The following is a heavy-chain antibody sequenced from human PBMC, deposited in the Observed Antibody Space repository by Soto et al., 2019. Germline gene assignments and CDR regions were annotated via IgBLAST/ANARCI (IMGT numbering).Heavy chain of an antibody. CDR3: ANKRGYCSPTHCQNWVDS. CDR1: GLTFSSYG. CDR2: ISGNGINT. D-gene: IGHD2-15*01. V-gene: IGHV3-23*01. Sequence: EEQLLESGGGLVQPGGSLRLSCVASGLTFSSYGMSWFRQSSGKGLEWVPGISGNGINTYYADSVKGRFTISRDNSKNTLYLEMNARRVEDAALYYCANKRGYCSPTHCQNWVDSWGQGTLVTVSS. J-gene: IGHJ5*01.